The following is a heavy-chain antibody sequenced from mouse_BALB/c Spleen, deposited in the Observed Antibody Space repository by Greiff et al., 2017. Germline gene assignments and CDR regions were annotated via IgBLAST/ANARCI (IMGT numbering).Heavy chain of an antibody. D-gene: IGHD1-1*01. J-gene: IGHJ2*01. CDR1: GFNIKDTY. V-gene: IGHV14-3*02. CDR2: IDPANGNT. Sequence: VQLQQSGAELVKPGASVKLSCTASGFNIKDTYMHWVKQRPEQGLEWIGRIDPANGNTKYDPKFQGKATITADTSSNTAYLQLSSLTSEDTAVYYCARSHHYVSESWGQGTTLTVSS. CDR3: ARSHHYVSES.